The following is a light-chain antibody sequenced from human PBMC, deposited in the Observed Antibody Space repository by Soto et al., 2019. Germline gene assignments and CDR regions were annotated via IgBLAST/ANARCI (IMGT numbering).Light chain of an antibody. CDR2: GAS. V-gene: IGKV3-15*01. J-gene: IGKJ4*01. CDR3: QQYNNWPPLT. Sequence: EIVMTQSPATLSVSPGERATLSCRASQSVSSNLAWYQQKPGHAPRLLIYGASTRATGIPARFSGSGSGTEFTLTISSLQSEDFAGYYCQQYNNWPPLTLGGGTKVEIK. CDR1: QSVSSN.